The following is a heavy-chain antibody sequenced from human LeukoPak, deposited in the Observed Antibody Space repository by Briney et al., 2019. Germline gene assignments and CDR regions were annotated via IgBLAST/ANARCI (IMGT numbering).Heavy chain of an antibody. Sequence: SETLSLTCAVSGGSISSGGYSWSWIRQPPGKGLEWIGYIYHSGSTYYNPSLKSRVTISVDRSKNQFSLKLSSVTAADTAVYYCARAPNPGYLDYWGQGTLVTVSS. V-gene: IGHV4-30-2*01. CDR1: GGSISSGGYS. CDR2: IYHSGST. J-gene: IGHJ4*02. CDR3: ARAPNPGYLDY.